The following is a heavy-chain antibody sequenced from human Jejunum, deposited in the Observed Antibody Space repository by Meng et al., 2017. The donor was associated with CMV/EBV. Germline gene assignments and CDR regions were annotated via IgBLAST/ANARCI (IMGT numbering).Heavy chain of an antibody. J-gene: IGHJ4*02. CDR3: TSGRPGDFGH. V-gene: IGHV3-23*01. CDR2: ITSDGAP. CDR1: GLTFTTYA. Sequence: LGLSCVVSGLTFTTYAMSWVRQAPGRGLEWVSGITSDGAPYYADSVKGRFTISRDNSKSTHYLQLSSLRAEDTALYYCTSGRPGDFGHWAQGTLVTVSS. D-gene: IGHD1-1*01.